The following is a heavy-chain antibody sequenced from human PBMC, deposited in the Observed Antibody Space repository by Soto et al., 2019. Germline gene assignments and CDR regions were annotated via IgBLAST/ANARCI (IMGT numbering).Heavy chain of an antibody. D-gene: IGHD5-18*01. CDR1: GFTFSSYG. CDR3: AKSTGYSYGFPFDY. Sequence: QVQLVESGGGVVQPGRSLRLSCAASGFTFSSYGMHWVRQAPGKGLEWVAIISHDGSKKYYADSVEGRFTISRDNSKNTLYRQLNSLRAEDTAVYYWAKSTGYSYGFPFDYGGQGTLVTVSS. J-gene: IGHJ4*02. V-gene: IGHV3-30*18. CDR2: ISHDGSKK.